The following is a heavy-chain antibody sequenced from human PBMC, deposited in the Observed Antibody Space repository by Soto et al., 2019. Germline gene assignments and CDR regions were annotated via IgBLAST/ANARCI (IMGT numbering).Heavy chain of an antibody. J-gene: IGHJ6*02. V-gene: IGHV1-69*02. CDR3: ASIMSSVYYYGMDV. CDR1: GGTFSSYT. CDR2: IIPILGIA. D-gene: IGHD3-10*01. Sequence: QVQLVQSGAEVKKPGSSVKVSCKASGGTFSSYTISWVRQAPGQGLEWMGRIIPILGIANYAQKCQGRVKITADKSTSTAYMELSSLRSEDTAVYYCASIMSSVYYYGMDVWGQGTTVTVSS.